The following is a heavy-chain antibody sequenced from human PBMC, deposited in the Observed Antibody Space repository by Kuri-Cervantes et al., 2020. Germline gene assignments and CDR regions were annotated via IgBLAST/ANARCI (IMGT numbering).Heavy chain of an antibody. CDR1: GFTFSSYG. Sequence: GESLKISCAASGFTFSSYGMHWVRQAPGKGLEWVAFIRYDGSNKYCADSVKGRFTISRDNSKSTLYLQMNSLRAEDTAIYYCAKDYDSSTYYYYYMDVWGKGTTVTVSS. CDR2: IRYDGSNK. J-gene: IGHJ6*03. V-gene: IGHV3-30*02. CDR3: AKDYDSSTYYYYYMDV. D-gene: IGHD3-22*01.